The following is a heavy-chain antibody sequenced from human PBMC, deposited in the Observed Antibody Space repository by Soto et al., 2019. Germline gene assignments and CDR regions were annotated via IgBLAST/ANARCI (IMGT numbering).Heavy chain of an antibody. D-gene: IGHD3-10*01. Sequence: PGGSLRLSCAASGFTFSSYGMHWVRQAPGKGLEWVAVISYDGSVKYYADSVKGRFTISRDNSKNTLYLQMNSLRAEDTAVYYCAKDGGAKLNHYYYGMDVWGQGTTVTVSS. V-gene: IGHV3-30*18. J-gene: IGHJ6*02. CDR1: GFTFSSYG. CDR2: ISYDGSVK. CDR3: AKDGGAKLNHYYYGMDV.